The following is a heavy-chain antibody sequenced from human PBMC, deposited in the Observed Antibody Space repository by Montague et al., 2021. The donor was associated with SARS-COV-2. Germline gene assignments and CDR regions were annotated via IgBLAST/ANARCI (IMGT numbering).Heavy chain of an antibody. CDR3: ARDPFYYDILTGYIYPAYYYYYGMDA. CDR2: ISYDGSNK. CDR1: GFTFSSYA. Sequence: SLRLSCAASGFTFSSYAMHWVRQAPGEGLEWVAVISYDGSNKYYADSVKGRFTISRDNSKNTLYLQMNSLRAEDTAVYYCARDPFYYDILTGYIYPAYYYYYGMDAWGQGTTVTVSS. V-gene: IGHV3-30-3*01. D-gene: IGHD3-9*01. J-gene: IGHJ6*02.